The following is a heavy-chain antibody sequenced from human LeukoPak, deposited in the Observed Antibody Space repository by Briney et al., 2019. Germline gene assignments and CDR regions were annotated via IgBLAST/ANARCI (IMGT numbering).Heavy chain of an antibody. J-gene: IGHJ4*02. CDR1: GFTFSSYA. CDR2: ISGSGGST. V-gene: IGHV3-23*01. Sequence: GGSLRLSCAASGFTFSSYAMSWVRQAPGKGLEWVSAISGSGGSTYYADSVKGRFTISRDNSKNTLYLQMNSLRAEDTAVYYCAKDPTYYDSSGPIGDWGQGTLVTVSS. CDR3: AKDPTYYDSSGPIGD. D-gene: IGHD3-22*01.